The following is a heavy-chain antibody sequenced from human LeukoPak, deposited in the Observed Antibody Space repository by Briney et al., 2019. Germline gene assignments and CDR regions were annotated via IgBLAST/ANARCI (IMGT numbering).Heavy chain of an antibody. Sequence: PSETLSLTCTVSGGSISSSSYYWGWIRQPPGKGLEWIGSIYYSGSTYYNPSLKSRVTISVDTSKNQFSLKLSSVTAADTAVYYCARHDFGGPDYWGQGTLVTVSS. CDR3: ARHDFGGPDY. CDR1: GGSISSSSYY. J-gene: IGHJ4*02. D-gene: IGHD4-23*01. CDR2: IYYSGST. V-gene: IGHV4-39*01.